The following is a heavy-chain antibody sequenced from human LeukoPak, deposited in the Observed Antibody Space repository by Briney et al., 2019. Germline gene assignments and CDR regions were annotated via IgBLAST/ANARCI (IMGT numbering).Heavy chain of an antibody. Sequence: GASVKVSCKASGYTFTVYYIHWVRQAPGQGLGWMGWLNTNGGGTKCAQNFQGRVTMTRDTSINTAYMELSGLRSDDTAVYYCARGTGSSWFDPWGQGTLVTVSS. V-gene: IGHV1-2*02. CDR1: GYTFTVYY. CDR2: LNTNGGGT. D-gene: IGHD1-26*01. CDR3: ARGTGSSWFDP. J-gene: IGHJ5*02.